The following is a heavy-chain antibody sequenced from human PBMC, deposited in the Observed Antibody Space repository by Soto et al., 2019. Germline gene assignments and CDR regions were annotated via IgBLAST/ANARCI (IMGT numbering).Heavy chain of an antibody. J-gene: IGHJ5*02. CDR1: GAAFNSGNYY. Sequence: SETLSLTCSVSGAAFNSGNYYWSWIRQVPGKGLEWIGHIYVTGAVDYNPSLRDRITISQGTSEGQFSLNLRLVTAADMAVYYCARLRIATNNYKWFDPWGQGTLVTVSS. CDR2: IYVTGAV. D-gene: IGHD2-21*01. CDR3: ARLRIATNNYKWFDP. V-gene: IGHV4-31*03.